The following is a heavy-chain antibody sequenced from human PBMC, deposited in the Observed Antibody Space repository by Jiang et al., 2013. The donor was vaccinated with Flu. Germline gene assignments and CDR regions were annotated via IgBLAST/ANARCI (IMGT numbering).Heavy chain of an antibody. Sequence: GAEVKKPGASVKVSCKASGYTFTSYAMHWVRQAPGQRLEWMGWINAGNGNTKYSQKFQGRVTITRDTSASTAYMELSSLRSEDTAVYYCARDLGIAAAGNNWFDPWGQGTLVTVSS. V-gene: IGHV1-3*01. D-gene: IGHD6-13*01. CDR3: ARDLGIAAAGNNWFDP. CDR1: GYTFTSYA. CDR2: INAGNGNT. J-gene: IGHJ5*02.